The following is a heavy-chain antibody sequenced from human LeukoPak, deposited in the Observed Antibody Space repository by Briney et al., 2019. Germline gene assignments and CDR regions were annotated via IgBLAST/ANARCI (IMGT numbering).Heavy chain of an antibody. J-gene: IGHJ4*02. CDR2: IYTSGST. CDR3: ARGGLQQLVMREYYFDY. CDR1: GGSISSYY. V-gene: IGHV4-4*07. D-gene: IGHD6-13*01. Sequence: SETLSLTCTVSGGSISSYYWSWIRQPAGKGLEWIGRIYTSGSTNYNPSLKSRVTMSVDTSKNQFSLKLSSVTAADTAVYYCARGGLQQLVMREYYFDYWGQGTLVTVSS.